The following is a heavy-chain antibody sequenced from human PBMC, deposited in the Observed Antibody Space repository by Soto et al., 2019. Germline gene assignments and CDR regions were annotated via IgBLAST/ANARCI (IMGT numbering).Heavy chain of an antibody. CDR2: IRSKAYGGTT. J-gene: IGHJ6*03. V-gene: IGHV3-49*03. Sequence: EVQLVESGGGLVQPGRSLRLSCTASGFTFGDYAMSWFRQAPGKGLEWVGFIRSKAYGGTTEYAASVKGRFTISRDDSKSIAYLQMNSLKTEDTAVYYCTRIDGSSWYGYYDYYYIDVWGKGTTVTVSS. CDR1: GFTFGDYA. D-gene: IGHD6-13*01. CDR3: TRIDGSSWYGYYDYYYIDV.